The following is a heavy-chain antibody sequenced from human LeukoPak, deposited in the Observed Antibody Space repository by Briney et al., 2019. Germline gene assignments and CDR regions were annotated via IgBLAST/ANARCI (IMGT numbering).Heavy chain of an antibody. CDR2: IRSSSSTI. D-gene: IGHD3-10*01. J-gene: IGHJ3*02. V-gene: IGHV3-48*01. CDR3: AIDLSGRYAFDI. Sequence: PGGSLRLSCVASGFTFSSYSMNWVRQAPGKGLEWVSYIRSSSSTIYYADSVKGRFTISRDNTKNTLYLQMNSLRAEDTAVYYCAIDLSGRYAFDIWGQGTMVTVSS. CDR1: GFTFSSYS.